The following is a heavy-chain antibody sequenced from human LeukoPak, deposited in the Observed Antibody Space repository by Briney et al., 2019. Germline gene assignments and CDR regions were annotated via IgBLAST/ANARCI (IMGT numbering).Heavy chain of an antibody. V-gene: IGHV3-30*02. CDR2: IRYDGSNK. CDR3: ARVSSGSSWYLAAHFDY. J-gene: IGHJ4*02. Sequence: GGSLRLSCAASGFTFSSYGMHWVRQAPGKGLEWVAFIRYDGSNKYYADSVKGRFTISRDNSKNTLYLQMNSLRVEDTAVYYCARVSSGSSWYLAAHFDYWGQGTLVTVSS. D-gene: IGHD6-13*01. CDR1: GFTFSSYG.